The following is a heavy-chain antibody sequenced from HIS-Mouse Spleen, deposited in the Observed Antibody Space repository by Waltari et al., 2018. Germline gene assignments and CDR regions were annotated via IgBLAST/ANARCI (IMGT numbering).Heavy chain of an antibody. D-gene: IGHD3-10*01. CDR2: INPNSGGT. CDR1: GYTFTGYY. J-gene: IGHJ4*02. Sequence: QVQLVQSGAEVKKPGASLKVSCKASGYTFTGYYMHWVRQAPGQGLEWMGGINPNSGGTKYAQKFQGRVTMTRDTSISTAYMELSRLRSDDTAVYYCASNNYYGSGSYGYWGQGTLVTVSS. V-gene: IGHV1-2*02. CDR3: ASNNYYGSGSYGY.